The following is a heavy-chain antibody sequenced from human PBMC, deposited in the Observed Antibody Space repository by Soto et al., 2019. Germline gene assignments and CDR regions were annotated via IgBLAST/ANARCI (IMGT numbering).Heavy chain of an antibody. D-gene: IGHD5-12*01. Sequence: QLQLQESGPGLVKPSETLSLTCTVSGGSISSSSYYWGWIRQPPGKGLEWIGSIYYSGNTYYNPSLXXRXTXXVDTAKNQFSLKLTSVTAADTAVYYCASHAMATTYWGQGTLVTVSS. V-gene: IGHV4-39*01. CDR2: IYYSGNT. J-gene: IGHJ4*02. CDR3: ASHAMATTY. CDR1: GGSISSSSYY.